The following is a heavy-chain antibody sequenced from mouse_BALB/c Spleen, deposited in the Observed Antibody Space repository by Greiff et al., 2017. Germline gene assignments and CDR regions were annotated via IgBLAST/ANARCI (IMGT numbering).Heavy chain of an antibody. CDR3: TRYGSSNYAMDY. CDR2: IYPSDSYT. Sequence: VQLQQPGAELVRPGASVKLSCKASGYTFTSYWINWVKQRPGQGLEWIGNIYPSDSYTNYNQKFKDKATLTVDKSSSTAYMQLSSPTSEDSAVYYCTRYGSSNYAMDYWGQGTSVTVSS. J-gene: IGHJ4*01. V-gene: IGHV1-69*02. D-gene: IGHD1-1*01. CDR1: GYTFTSYW.